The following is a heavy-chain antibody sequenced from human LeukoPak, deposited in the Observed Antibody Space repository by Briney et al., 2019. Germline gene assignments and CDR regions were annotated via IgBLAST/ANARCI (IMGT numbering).Heavy chain of an antibody. CDR3: ARDWGYCSSTSCYDPLYYFDY. V-gene: IGHV3-66*01. CDR2: IYSCGST. Sequence: PGGSLRLSCAASGFTVSSNYMSWVRQAPGKGLEWVSVIYSCGSTYYADSVKGRFTISRDNSKNTLYLQMNSLRAEDTAEYYCARDWGYCSSTSCYDPLYYFDYWGQGTLVTVSS. J-gene: IGHJ4*02. D-gene: IGHD2-2*01. CDR1: GFTVSSNY.